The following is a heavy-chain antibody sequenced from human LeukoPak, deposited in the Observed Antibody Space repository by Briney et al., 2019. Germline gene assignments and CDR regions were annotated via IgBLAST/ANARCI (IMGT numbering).Heavy chain of an antibody. V-gene: IGHV3-74*01. Sequence: GGSLRLSCAASGFTFSSYWMHWVRQAPGHGLVCVSRINSDGSSTSYADSVKGRFTISRDNAKNTLYLQMNSLRAEDTAVYYCARGKVYSSPSNWFDPWGQGTLVTVSS. CDR2: INSDGSST. CDR1: GFTFSSYW. CDR3: ARGKVYSSPSNWFDP. D-gene: IGHD6-19*01. J-gene: IGHJ5*02.